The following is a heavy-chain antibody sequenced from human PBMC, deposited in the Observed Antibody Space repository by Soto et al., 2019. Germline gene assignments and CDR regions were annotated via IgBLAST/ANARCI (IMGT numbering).Heavy chain of an antibody. CDR1: GFTFSSYS. CDR3: ARGWLGGVASIRGDY. CDR2: ISSSSGPI. V-gene: IGHV3-48*01. D-gene: IGHD5-12*01. J-gene: IGHJ4*02. Sequence: EVQLVEFGGGLVQPGGSLRLSCAASGFTFSSYSMNWVRQAPGKGLEWVSYISSSSGPIYYADSVKGRFTISRDNAKNSLYLQMNCLRAEDTAVYYCARGWLGGVASIRGDYWGQGTLVTVSS.